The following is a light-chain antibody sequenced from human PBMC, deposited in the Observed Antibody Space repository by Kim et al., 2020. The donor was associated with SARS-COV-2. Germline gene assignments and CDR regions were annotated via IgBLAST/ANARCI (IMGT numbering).Light chain of an antibody. CDR3: QQRGSWYT. CDR1: QSVGRD. Sequence: LSLSPGERATLSCMASQSVGRDLAWYQLKPGQAPRLLIYDASNRATDIPARFSGSGSGTDFTLTINSLEPEDFAVYYCQQRGSWYTFGQGTKLEI. V-gene: IGKV3-11*01. J-gene: IGKJ2*01. CDR2: DAS.